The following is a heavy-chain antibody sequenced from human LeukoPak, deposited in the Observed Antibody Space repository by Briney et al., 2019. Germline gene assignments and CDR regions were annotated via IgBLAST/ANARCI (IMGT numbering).Heavy chain of an antibody. D-gene: IGHD6-13*01. CDR3: AKSYSSSWFFDY. Sequence: PSETLSLTCSVSGDSISSRDYYWSWIRQPPGKGLEWIGYIYYSGSTSYNPSLKSRVTISVDTSKNQFSLRLSSVSAADTAVYYCAKSYSSSWFFDYWGQGTLVTVSS. CDR1: GDSISSRDYY. CDR2: IYYSGST. V-gene: IGHV4-30-4*08. J-gene: IGHJ4*02.